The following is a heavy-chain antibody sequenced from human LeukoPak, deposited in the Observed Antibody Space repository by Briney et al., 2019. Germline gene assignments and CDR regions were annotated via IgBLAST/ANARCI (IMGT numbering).Heavy chain of an antibody. D-gene: IGHD3-22*01. V-gene: IGHV1-18*01. CDR3: ASLKNYYDSSGNLVTDAFDI. Sequence: ASVKVSCKASGYTFTSYGITWVRQAPGQGLEWMGWISAYNGDTNYAQKLQGRFTMTTDTSTSTAYMELRSLRSDDTAVYYCASLKNYYDSSGNLVTDAFDIWGKGQWSPSLQ. J-gene: IGHJ3*02. CDR1: GYTFTSYG. CDR2: ISAYNGDT.